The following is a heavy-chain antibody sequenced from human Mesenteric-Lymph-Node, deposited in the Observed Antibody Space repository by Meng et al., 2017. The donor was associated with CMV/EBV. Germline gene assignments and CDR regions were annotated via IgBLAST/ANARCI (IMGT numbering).Heavy chain of an antibody. CDR1: GYTFTSYG. Sequence: KASGYTFTSYGISWVRQAPGQGLEWMGWISAYNGNTNYAQKLQGRVTMTTDTSTSTAYMELRSLRSDDTAVYYCARDPGYSSGWPPDYWGQGTLDTVSS. CDR3: ARDPGYSSGWPPDY. V-gene: IGHV1-18*04. CDR2: ISAYNGNT. J-gene: IGHJ4*02. D-gene: IGHD6-19*01.